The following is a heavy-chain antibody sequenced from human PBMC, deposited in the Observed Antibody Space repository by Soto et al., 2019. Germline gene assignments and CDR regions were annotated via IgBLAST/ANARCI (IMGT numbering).Heavy chain of an antibody. CDR1: GYTYSKYI. CDR3: VREFLAGSVDN. Sequence: QVQLVQSGAEVKKPGASVKVSCKTSGYTYSKYIIAWVRQTPGQGLEWMGWISGYNGDTQSAPELQGRVTFTSETSTSTAYMELRSLTSDDTAVYYCVREFLAGSVDNWGQGTLVTVSS. V-gene: IGHV1-18*04. D-gene: IGHD6-19*01. CDR2: ISGYNGDT. J-gene: IGHJ4*02.